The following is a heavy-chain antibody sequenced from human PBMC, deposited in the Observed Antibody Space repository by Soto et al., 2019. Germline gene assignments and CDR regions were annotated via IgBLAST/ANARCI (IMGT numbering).Heavy chain of an antibody. D-gene: IGHD3-10*01. J-gene: IGHJ4*02. CDR3: ARSAWFRELWCDY. Sequence: EEQLVESGGGLVQPGGSLRLSCAASGFTITTYWMHWVRQAPGKGLVWVSRINGDGRNTNYADSVKGRFTITRDNANNTLYLQMNTLTADNMAVYYCARSAWFRELWCDYRGQGTMVTVFS. CDR2: INGDGRNT. V-gene: IGHV3-74*01. CDR1: GFTITTYW.